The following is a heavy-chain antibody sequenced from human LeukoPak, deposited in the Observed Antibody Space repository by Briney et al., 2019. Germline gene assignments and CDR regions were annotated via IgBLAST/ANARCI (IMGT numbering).Heavy chain of an antibody. J-gene: IGHJ4*02. CDR3: ARDSNYDYVWGSSSDY. Sequence: PSETLSLTCAVYGGSFSGYYWSWIRQPPGKGLEWIGEINHSGSTNYNPSLKSRVTISVDTSKNQFSLKLSSVTAADTAVYYCARDSNYDYVWGSSSDYWGQGTLVTVSS. CDR1: GGSFSGYY. V-gene: IGHV4-34*01. D-gene: IGHD3-16*01. CDR2: INHSGST.